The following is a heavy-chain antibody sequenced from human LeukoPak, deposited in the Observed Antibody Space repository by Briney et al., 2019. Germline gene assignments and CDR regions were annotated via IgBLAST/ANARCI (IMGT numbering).Heavy chain of an antibody. CDR3: ARLGSSNILTGYYIDY. CDR2: INHSGST. CDR1: GGSFSGYY. V-gene: IGHV4-34*01. D-gene: IGHD3-9*01. Sequence: SETLSLTCAVYGGSFSGYYWSWIRQPPGKGLEWIGEINHSGSTNYNPSLKSRVTISVDTSKNQFSLKLSSVTAADTAVHYCARLGSSNILTGYYIDYWGQGTLVTVSS. J-gene: IGHJ4*02.